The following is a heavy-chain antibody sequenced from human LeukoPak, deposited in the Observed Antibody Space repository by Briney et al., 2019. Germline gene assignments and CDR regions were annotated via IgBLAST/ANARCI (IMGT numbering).Heavy chain of an antibody. D-gene: IGHD6-13*01. CDR1: GGSISSSSYY. CDR2: IYYSGST. J-gene: IGHJ4*02. V-gene: IGHV4-39*07. Sequence: SETLSLTCTVSGGSISSSSYYWGWIRQPPGKGLEWIGSIYYSGSTYYNPSLKSRVTISVDTSKNQFSLKLSSVTAADTAVYYCARQGGDSSSWYSNFDYWGQGTLVTVSS. CDR3: ARQGGDSSSWYSNFDY.